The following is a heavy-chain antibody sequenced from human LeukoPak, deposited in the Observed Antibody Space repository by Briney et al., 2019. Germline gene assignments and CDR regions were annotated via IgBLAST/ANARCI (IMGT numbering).Heavy chain of an antibody. CDR2: ISHSGST. Sequence: SETLSLTCAVYGGSFSGYYWSWIRQPPGKGLEWIGEISHSGSTNYNPSLKGLVTISVNTSKNQFSLKLSSVTAADTAVYYCARGRATYDFWSGQKIDYWGQGTLVTVSS. D-gene: IGHD3-3*01. V-gene: IGHV4-34*01. CDR1: GGSFSGYY. CDR3: ARGRATYDFWSGQKIDY. J-gene: IGHJ4*02.